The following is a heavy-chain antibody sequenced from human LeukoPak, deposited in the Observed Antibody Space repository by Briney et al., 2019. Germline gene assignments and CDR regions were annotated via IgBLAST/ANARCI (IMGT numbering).Heavy chain of an antibody. Sequence: GASVKVSCKASGYTFTSYAMHWVRQAPGQRLEWMGWINAGNGNTKYSQKFQGRVTITRDTSASTAYMELSSLRSEDTAVYYCARVYSSSSMYDAFDIWGQGTMVTVSS. CDR3: ARVYSSSSMYDAFDI. CDR2: INAGNGNT. D-gene: IGHD6-6*01. J-gene: IGHJ3*02. CDR1: GYTFTSYA. V-gene: IGHV1-3*01.